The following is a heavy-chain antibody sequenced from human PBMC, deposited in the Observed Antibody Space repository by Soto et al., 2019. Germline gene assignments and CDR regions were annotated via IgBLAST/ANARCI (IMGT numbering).Heavy chain of an antibody. CDR2: INPNSGGT. V-gene: IGHV1-2*02. D-gene: IGHD2-15*01. Sequence: GASVKVSCKASGYTFTGYYMHWVRQAPGQGLEWMGWINPNSGGTNYAQKFQGRVTMTRDTSISTAYMELSGLRSDDTAVYYCARAYCSGGSCRTYGMDVWGQGTTVTVSS. J-gene: IGHJ6*02. CDR1: GYTFTGYY. CDR3: ARAYCSGGSCRTYGMDV.